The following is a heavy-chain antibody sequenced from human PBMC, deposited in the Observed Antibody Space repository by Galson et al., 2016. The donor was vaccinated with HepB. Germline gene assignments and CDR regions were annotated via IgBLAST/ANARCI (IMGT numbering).Heavy chain of an antibody. J-gene: IGHJ4*02. CDR2: INTDGRDT. V-gene: IGHV3-74*01. CDR3: ARVEGCSGGSSYLFY. Sequence: SLRLSCAASGFTFSSYWMFWVRQVPGKGLVWVSRINTDGRDTNYADSVKGRFTISRDNAKNTLYLQMNSLRAEDTAVYYCARVEGCSGGSSYLFYWGQGTLVTVSS. D-gene: IGHD2-15*01. CDR1: GFTFSSYW.